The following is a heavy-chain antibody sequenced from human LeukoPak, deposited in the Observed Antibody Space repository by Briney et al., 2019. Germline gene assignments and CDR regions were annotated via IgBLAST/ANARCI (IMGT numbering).Heavy chain of an antibody. CDR2: ITRNNAVI. Sequence: PGGPLRLSCAASGFIFDDYAMHWVRRTPGKGLQWVSGITRNNAVIGYVDSVKGRFTISRDSAKNSLYLQMDSLRPDDTAFYYCARGDILTTRQLDSWGLGTLVTVSS. J-gene: IGHJ4*02. V-gene: IGHV3-9*01. CDR3: ARGDILTTRQLDS. CDR1: GFIFDDYA. D-gene: IGHD3-9*01.